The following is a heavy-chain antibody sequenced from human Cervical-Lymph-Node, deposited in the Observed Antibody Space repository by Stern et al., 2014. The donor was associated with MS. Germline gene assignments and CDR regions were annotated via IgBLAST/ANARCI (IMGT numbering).Heavy chain of an antibody. CDR1: GFTFSTYG. Sequence: EQLVESGGGVVQQGRSLRLSCAGSGFTFSTYGMPWVRQAPGTGLESASVIAYDAKNEDDVYSVKVRFPDSRDNSKNTLYLQMNSLRAEDTAVYYCAKDRGSAWPLDYWGQGTLVTVS. V-gene: IGHV3-30*18. CDR2: IAYDAKNE. CDR3: AKDRGSAWPLDY. J-gene: IGHJ4*02. D-gene: IGHD6-19*01.